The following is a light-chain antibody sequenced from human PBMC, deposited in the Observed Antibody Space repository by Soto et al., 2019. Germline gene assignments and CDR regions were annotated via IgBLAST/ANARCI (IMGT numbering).Light chain of an antibody. Sequence: DIQMTQSPSSLSASVGYRVTITCRASHSISSYLNWYQHRPGKAPNLLIYAATTLQSGVPSRFSGSGSGTDFTLTISSLQPEDFATYYCQQSYSNPRTFGQGTKVDIK. V-gene: IGKV1-39*01. CDR3: QQSYSNPRT. CDR2: AAT. CDR1: HSISSY. J-gene: IGKJ1*01.